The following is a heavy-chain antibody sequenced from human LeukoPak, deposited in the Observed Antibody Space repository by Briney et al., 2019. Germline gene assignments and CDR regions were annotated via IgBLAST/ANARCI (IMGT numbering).Heavy chain of an antibody. Sequence: GGSLRLSCAASGFTFSSYEMNWVRQAPGKGLEWVSYISNSGSSIYYADSVKGRFTISRDNAKNSLCLQMNSLRAEDTAVYYCARDGHYGGNSVAVDYWGQGTLVTVSS. D-gene: IGHD4-23*01. CDR2: ISNSGSSI. V-gene: IGHV3-48*03. CDR3: ARDGHYGGNSVAVDY. CDR1: GFTFSSYE. J-gene: IGHJ4*02.